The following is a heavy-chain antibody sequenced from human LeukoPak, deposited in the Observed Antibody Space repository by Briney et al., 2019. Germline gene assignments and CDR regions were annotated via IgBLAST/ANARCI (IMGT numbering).Heavy chain of an antibody. CDR1: GFTFSGSA. J-gene: IGHJ4*02. CDR2: IRSKSNNYAT. D-gene: IGHD3-10*01. CDR3: ARLMVRGVTWGSPLDY. V-gene: IGHV3-73*01. Sequence: GGSLRLSCAASGFTFSGSALHWVRQASGKGLEWVGRIRSKSNNYATAYAASVKGRFTISRDNANNSMYLQMSSLRPEDTAVYYCARLMVRGVTWGSPLDYWGQGALVTVSS.